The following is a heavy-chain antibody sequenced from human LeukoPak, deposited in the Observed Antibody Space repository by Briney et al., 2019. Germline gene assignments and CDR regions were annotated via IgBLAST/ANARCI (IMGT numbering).Heavy chain of an antibody. J-gene: IGHJ4*02. CDR3: AREALSAYYYDSSGYYFDY. D-gene: IGHD3-22*01. CDR2: ISSSGSTI. V-gene: IGHV3-11*04. Sequence: GGSLRLSCAASGFTFSDYYMSWIRQAPRKGLEWVSYISSSGSTIYYADSVKGRFTISRDNAKNSLYLQMNSLRAEDTAVYYCAREALSAYYYDSSGYYFDYWGQGTLVTVSS. CDR1: GFTFSDYY.